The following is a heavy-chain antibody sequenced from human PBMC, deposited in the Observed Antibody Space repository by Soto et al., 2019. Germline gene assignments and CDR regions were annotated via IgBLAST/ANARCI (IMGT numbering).Heavy chain of an antibody. CDR2: IYSGGDT. J-gene: IGHJ6*02. V-gene: IGHV3-53*01. CDR1: GFSVSSYY. D-gene: IGHD3-10*01. CDR3: TRAGSDPGNFYISNYYAMDV. Sequence: GESLRLSCAASGFSVSSYYMSLVRQAPGKGLEWVSLIYSGGDTYYADSVKGRFTISRDISSNTIYLHMTSLRADDTAIYYCTRAGSDPGNFYISNYYAMDVWGRGTTVTVSS.